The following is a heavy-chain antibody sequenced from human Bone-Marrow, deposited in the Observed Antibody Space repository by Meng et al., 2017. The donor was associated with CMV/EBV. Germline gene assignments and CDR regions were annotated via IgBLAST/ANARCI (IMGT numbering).Heavy chain of an antibody. V-gene: IGHV3-23*01. CDR3: VKEPPDFWSGSNCFDY. CDR1: GFTFSGYA. J-gene: IGHJ4*02. CDR2: ISGSGGST. Sequence: GESLKISCAASGFTFSGYAMSWVRQAPGKGLEWVSAISGSGGSTYYAHSVKGRFTISRDNSKNTLYLQMNSLRAEDTAIYYCVKEPPDFWSGSNCFDYWGQGTLVTVSS. D-gene: IGHD3-3*01.